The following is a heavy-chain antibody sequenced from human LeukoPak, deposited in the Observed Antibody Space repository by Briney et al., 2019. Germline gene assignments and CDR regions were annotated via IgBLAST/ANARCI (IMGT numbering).Heavy chain of an antibody. D-gene: IGHD6-6*01. CDR3: ARDRNPYSGSYYYYMDV. J-gene: IGHJ6*03. CDR2: IYYSGST. V-gene: IGHV4-59*01. CDR1: GGSINNYY. Sequence: SETLSLTCTVSGGSINNYYWSWIRQPPGKGLEWIGYIYYSGSTNYNPSLKSRVTISVDTSKSQFSLKLTSVTAADTAVYYCARDRNPYSGSYYYYMDVWGKGTTVTVSS.